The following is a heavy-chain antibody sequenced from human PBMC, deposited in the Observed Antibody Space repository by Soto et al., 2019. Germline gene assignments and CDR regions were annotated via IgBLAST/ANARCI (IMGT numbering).Heavy chain of an antibody. CDR1: GGTFSSYA. D-gene: IGHD2-21*02. CDR3: ARTDKYCGGDCYRDYYYYYGMDV. V-gene: IGHV1-69*13. CDR2: IIPIFGTA. Sequence: GASVKVSCKASGGTFSSYAISWVRQAPGQGLEWMGGIIPIFGTANYAQKFQGRVTITADESTSTAYMELSSLRSEDTAVYYCARTDKYCGGDCYRDYYYYYGMDVWGQGTTVTVSS. J-gene: IGHJ6*02.